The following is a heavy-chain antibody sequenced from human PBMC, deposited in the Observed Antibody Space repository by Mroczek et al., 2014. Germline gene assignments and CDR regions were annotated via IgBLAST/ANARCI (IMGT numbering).Heavy chain of an antibody. CDR2: ISWNSGSI. V-gene: IGHV3-9*01. D-gene: IGHD3-22*01. J-gene: IGHJ4*02. CDR1: GFTFDDYA. Sequence: VQLVQSGGGLVQPGRSLRLSCAASGFTFDDYAMHWVRQAPGKGLEWVSGISWNSGSIGYADSVKGRFTISRDNAKNSLYLQMNSLRAEDTALYYCAKAKAGYYDSSGYWEFDYWGQGTLVTVSS. CDR3: AKAKAGYYDSSGYWEFDY.